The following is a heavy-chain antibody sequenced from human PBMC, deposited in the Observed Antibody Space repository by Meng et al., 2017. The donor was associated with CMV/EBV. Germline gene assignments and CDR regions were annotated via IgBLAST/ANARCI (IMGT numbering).Heavy chain of an antibody. V-gene: IGHV1-69*12. CDR3: ARNQPSRGWSHEDY. CDR2: IIPIFGTA. J-gene: IGHJ4*02. CDR1: GGTFSSYA. D-gene: IGHD2-15*01. Sequence: VRLVQAGAGVKDPGSACVSSCKASGGTFSSYAISWVRQAPRQGLEWMGGIIPIFGTANYAQKFQGRVTITADESTSTAYMELSSLRSEDTAVYYCARNQPSRGWSHEDYWGQGTLVTVSS.